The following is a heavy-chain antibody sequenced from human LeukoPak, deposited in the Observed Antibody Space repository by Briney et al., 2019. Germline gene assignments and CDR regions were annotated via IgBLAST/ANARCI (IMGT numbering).Heavy chain of an antibody. D-gene: IGHD5-12*01. CDR2: ISGSGGST. CDR3: AKGGSGYVKGFDY. CDR1: GFTFSSYA. Sequence: PGGSLRLSCAASGFTFSSYAMSWVRQAPGKGLEWVSAISGSGGSTYYADSVKGRFTISRDNSKNTLHLQMNSLRAEDTAVYYCAKGGSGYVKGFDYWGQGTLVTVSS. J-gene: IGHJ4*02. V-gene: IGHV3-23*01.